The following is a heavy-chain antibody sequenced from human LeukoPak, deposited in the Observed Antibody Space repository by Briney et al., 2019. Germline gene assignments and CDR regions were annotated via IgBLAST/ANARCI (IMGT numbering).Heavy chain of an antibody. V-gene: IGHV1-18*01. CDR1: GDTFPNYR. CDR2: TSTYNGNT. CDR3: ARAGSSPSSHAFEI. D-gene: IGHD6-13*01. Sequence: GASVKVSCKASGDTFPNYRITWVRQAPGQGLEWMGWTSTYNGNTRYAQNFQGRVTMTTDTSTTTAYMELRSLRSDDTAVYFCARAGSSPSSHAFEIWGQGTMVTVSS. J-gene: IGHJ3*02.